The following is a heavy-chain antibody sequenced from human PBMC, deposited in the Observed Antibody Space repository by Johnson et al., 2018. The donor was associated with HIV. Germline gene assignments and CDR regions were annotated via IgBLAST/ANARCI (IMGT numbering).Heavy chain of an antibody. Sequence: ELLVESGGGVVRPGGSLRLSCAASGFTVSSNYMSWVRQAPGKGLEWVSGINWNSDSTSYEDSVKGRFTISRDNAKNTLYLQMNSLSAEDTAVYYCAREKRWGLMITFGGPHAFDIWGQGTMVTVSS. CDR1: GFTVSSNY. V-gene: IGHV3-74*01. J-gene: IGHJ3*02. CDR3: AREKRWGLMITFGGPHAFDI. D-gene: IGHD3-16*01. CDR2: INWNSDST.